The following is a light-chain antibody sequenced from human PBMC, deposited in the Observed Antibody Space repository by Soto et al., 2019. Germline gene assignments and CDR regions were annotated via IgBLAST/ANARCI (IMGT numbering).Light chain of an antibody. CDR3: SSYTTSNTVI. CDR2: DVT. Sequence: QSVLTQPASVSGSPGQSIAISCSGTSSDVGAYNFVSWYQQHPGKAPKLMIYDVTNRPSGVFNRFSGSKSGNTASLIISGLQAEDEADYYCSSYTTSNTVIFGGGTKVNVL. J-gene: IGLJ2*01. CDR1: SSDVGAYNF. V-gene: IGLV2-14*03.